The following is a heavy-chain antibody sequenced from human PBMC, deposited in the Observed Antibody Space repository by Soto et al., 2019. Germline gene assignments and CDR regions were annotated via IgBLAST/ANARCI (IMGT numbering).Heavy chain of an antibody. CDR1: GGSISSSSYY. CDR2: IYYSGST. V-gene: IGHV4-39*01. Sequence: SETLSLTCTVSGGSISSSSYYWGWIRQPPGKGLEWIGNIYYSGSTYYNPSLKSRVTISVDTSKNQFSLKLSSVTAADTAVYYCARHVNPWAQGAFDIWGQGTMVT. J-gene: IGHJ3*02. D-gene: IGHD7-27*01. CDR3: ARHVNPWAQGAFDI.